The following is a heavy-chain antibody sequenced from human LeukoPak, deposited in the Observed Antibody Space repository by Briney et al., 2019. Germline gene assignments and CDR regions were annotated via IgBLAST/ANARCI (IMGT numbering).Heavy chain of an antibody. J-gene: IGHJ6*03. CDR2: INWNGGST. CDR3: ARRGYSGSYSGYYYYMDV. D-gene: IGHD1-26*01. Sequence: GGSLRLSCAASGFTFDDYGMSWVRQAPGKGLEWVSGINWNGGSTGYADSVKGRFTISRDSAKNSLYLQMNSLRAEDTALYYCARRGYSGSYSGYYYYMDVWGKGTTVTVSS. CDR1: GFTFDDYG. V-gene: IGHV3-20*04.